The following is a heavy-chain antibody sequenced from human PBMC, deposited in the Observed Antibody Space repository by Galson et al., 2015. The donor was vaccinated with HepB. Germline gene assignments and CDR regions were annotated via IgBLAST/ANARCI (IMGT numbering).Heavy chain of an antibody. CDR3: ATAVGYSSGFDY. D-gene: IGHD3-22*01. J-gene: IGHJ4*02. Sequence: SVKVSCKVSGYTLTELSMHWVRQAPGKGLEWMGGFDPEDGETIYAQKFQGRVTMTEDTSTDTAYMELSSLRSEDTAVYYCATAVGYSSGFDYWGQGTLVTVSS. V-gene: IGHV1-24*01. CDR2: FDPEDGET. CDR1: GYTLTELS.